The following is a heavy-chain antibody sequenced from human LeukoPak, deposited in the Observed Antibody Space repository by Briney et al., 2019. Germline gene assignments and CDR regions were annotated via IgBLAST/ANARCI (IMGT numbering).Heavy chain of an antibody. D-gene: IGHD6-13*01. CDR2: INTDGSST. Sequence: GGSLNLSCAASGFTFSSYWMHWVGQAPGKGLVWVSRINTDGSSTSYADSVKGRFTISRDNAKSTLYLQMNSLRAEDTAVYYCARMSSSWGYYYMDVWGKGTTVTVSS. CDR3: ARMSSSWGYYYMDV. CDR1: GFTFSSYW. V-gene: IGHV3-74*01. J-gene: IGHJ6*03.